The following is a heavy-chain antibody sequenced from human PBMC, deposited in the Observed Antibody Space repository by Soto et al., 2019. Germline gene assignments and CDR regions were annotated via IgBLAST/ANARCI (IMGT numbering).Heavy chain of an antibody. CDR2: IGGSGGST. J-gene: IGHJ4*02. CDR1: GFTFSSYA. CDR3: ARRGSGSYYDY. D-gene: IGHD1-26*01. V-gene: IGHV3-23*01. Sequence: EVQLLESGGGLVQPGGSRRLSCAASGFTFSSYALRWVRQAPVKGVEWVAAIGGSGGSTYYADSVKARFTIFRDNSKNTLYLQMNSLRAEDTAVYYCARRGSGSYYDYWGQGTLVTVSS.